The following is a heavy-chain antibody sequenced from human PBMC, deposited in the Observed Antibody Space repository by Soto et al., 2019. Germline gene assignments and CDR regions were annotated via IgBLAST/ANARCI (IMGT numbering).Heavy chain of an antibody. V-gene: IGHV4-30-4*01. CDR2: IYDSGST. J-gene: IGHJ4*02. Sequence: PSETLSLTCTVSGGSISSGDYYWIWIRQPPGKGLEWIGYIYDSGSTYYNPSLKSRVTISVDTSKNQFSLKLSAVTAADTAVYYCARGDYYEIFDYWGQGTLVTVSS. D-gene: IGHD3-22*01. CDR1: GGSISSGDYY. CDR3: ARGDYYEIFDY.